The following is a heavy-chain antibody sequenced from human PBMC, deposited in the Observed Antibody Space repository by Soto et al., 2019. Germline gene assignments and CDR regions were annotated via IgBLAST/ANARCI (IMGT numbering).Heavy chain of an antibody. CDR1: GGSISSSSYY. CDR3: ARLAAVGPAYFFVD. J-gene: IGHJ4*02. V-gene: IGHV4-39*01. D-gene: IGHD1-26*01. Sequence: SETLSLTCTVSGGSISSSSYYWGWIRQPPGKGLEWIGSIYYSGSTYYNPSLKSRVTISVDTSKNQFSLKLSSVTAADTAVYYCARLAAVGPAYFFVDWAQGTLVTVSS. CDR2: IYYSGST.